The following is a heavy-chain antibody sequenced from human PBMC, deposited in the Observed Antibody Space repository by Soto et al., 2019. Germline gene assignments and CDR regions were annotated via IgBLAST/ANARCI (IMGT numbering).Heavy chain of an antibody. CDR2: VDPSDSYT. V-gene: IGHV5-10-1*01. J-gene: IGHJ6*02. D-gene: IGHD6-6*01. Sequence: GESLKISCKGSGYSFTSYWISWVRQMPGKDLEWMGRVDPSDSYTNYSPSFQGHVSISADKSISTAYLQWSSLKASDTAMYYCARREYSSSSVYYGMDVWGQGTTVTVYS. CDR1: GYSFTSYW. CDR3: ARREYSSSSVYYGMDV.